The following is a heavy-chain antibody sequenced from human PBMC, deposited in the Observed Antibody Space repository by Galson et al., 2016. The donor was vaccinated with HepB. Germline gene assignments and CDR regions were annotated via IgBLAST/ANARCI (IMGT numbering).Heavy chain of an antibody. CDR2: INPSGGST. D-gene: IGHD2-15*01. J-gene: IGHJ5*02. Sequence: SVKVSCKASGYTFTNYYVHWVRQAPGQGLEWMGIINPSGGSTNYAQKFQGRVTMTRDTSTSTVYMELSSLRSEDSAVYYCARELGYCSGGSCYSFGWFDPWGQGTLVTVSS. V-gene: IGHV1-46*01. CDR1: GYTFTNYY. CDR3: ARELGYCSGGSCYSFGWFDP.